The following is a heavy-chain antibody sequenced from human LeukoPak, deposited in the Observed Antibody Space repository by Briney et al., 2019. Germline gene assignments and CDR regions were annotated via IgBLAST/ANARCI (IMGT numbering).Heavy chain of an antibody. CDR3: VGDRGVGATVDAFNI. Sequence: GASVKVSCKASGYTVSSYGISWVRQAPGQGLEWMGWITSYNGNTYYAQKFQDRVTMTTDTSTSTAYMELRSLRSDDTAVYYCVGDRGVGATVDAFNIWGQGTMVTVSS. D-gene: IGHD1-26*01. CDR1: GYTVSSYG. V-gene: IGHV1-18*01. J-gene: IGHJ3*02. CDR2: ITSYNGNT.